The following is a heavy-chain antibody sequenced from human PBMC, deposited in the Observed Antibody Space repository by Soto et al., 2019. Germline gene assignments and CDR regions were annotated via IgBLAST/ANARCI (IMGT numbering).Heavy chain of an antibody. V-gene: IGHV3-74*01. CDR1: GSTFSSYW. D-gene: IGHD3-22*01. Sequence: DVHLVESGGDLVHPGGSLRLSCAASGSTFSSYWMHWVRQVPGKGLVWVSRISPDGKNTNYADSVKGRFTISRDNAKNTVFLQMNSLRVEDMAVYYCVRGASSGYYRIDYWGQGALVTVSS. CDR3: VRGASSGYYRIDY. CDR2: ISPDGKNT. J-gene: IGHJ4*02.